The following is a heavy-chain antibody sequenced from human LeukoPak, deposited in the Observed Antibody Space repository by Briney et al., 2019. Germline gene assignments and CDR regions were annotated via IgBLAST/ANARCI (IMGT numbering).Heavy chain of an antibody. CDR3: ATYTHWVAGDV. D-gene: IGHD3-16*01. V-gene: IGHV3-7*01. CDR2: MNQEGSAK. Sequence: GGSLRLSCAASGFTFSDSWMSWVRQEPGKGLEWVANMNQEGSAKGYVDPVKARFTISRDNARNSLYLQMSSLRPEDTAVYYCATYTHWVAGDVWGQGTTVTVSS. CDR1: GFTFSDSW. J-gene: IGHJ6*02.